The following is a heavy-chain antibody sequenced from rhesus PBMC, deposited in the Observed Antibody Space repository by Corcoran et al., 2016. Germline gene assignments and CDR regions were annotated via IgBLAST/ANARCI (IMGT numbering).Heavy chain of an antibody. D-gene: IGHD3-34*01. CDR2: IEPSDSDT. V-gene: IGHV5-20*01. CDR1: GYSFTSYW. CDR3: AKGGWGDLFDY. Sequence: EVQLVQSGAEVKRPGESLKISCKTSGYSFTSYWISWVRQMPGKGLEWMGAIEPSDSDTRSNPSFQGQVTISADKSISTAYLQWSRLKASDTATYYCAKGGWGDLFDYWGQGVLVTVSS. J-gene: IGHJ4*01.